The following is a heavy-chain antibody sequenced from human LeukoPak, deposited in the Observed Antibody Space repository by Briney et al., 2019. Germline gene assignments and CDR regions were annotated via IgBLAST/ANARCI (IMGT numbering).Heavy chain of an antibody. CDR2: IYYSGST. CDR1: GGSISSYY. Sequence: SETLSLTCTVSGGSISSYYWSWIRQPPGKGLEWIGYIYYSGSTDYNPSLKSRVPISVDTSKNQFFLKLSSVTAADTAVYYCARELWGYRACRSYYYYGMDVWGQGTTVTVSS. V-gene: IGHV4-59*01. J-gene: IGHJ6*02. D-gene: IGHD3-10*01. CDR3: ARELWGYRACRSYYYYGMDV.